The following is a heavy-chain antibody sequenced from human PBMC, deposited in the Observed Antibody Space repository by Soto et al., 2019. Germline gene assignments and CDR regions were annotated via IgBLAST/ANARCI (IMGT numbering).Heavy chain of an antibody. CDR1: GFTFSTYT. CDR3: ARYSGWYSYNWFDP. D-gene: IGHD6-19*01. Sequence: PGGSLRLSCAASGFTFSTYTMNWVRQAPGKGLEWVASISSRSRYMYYADSVKGRFTISRDDAENSVYLQMSSLRAEDTAMYYCARYSGWYSYNWFDPWGQGTLVTVSS. V-gene: IGHV3-21*01. J-gene: IGHJ5*02. CDR2: ISSRSRYM.